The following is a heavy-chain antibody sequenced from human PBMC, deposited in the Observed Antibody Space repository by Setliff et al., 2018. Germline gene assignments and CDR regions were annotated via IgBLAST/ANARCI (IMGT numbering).Heavy chain of an antibody. V-gene: IGHV3-74*01. D-gene: IGHD3-3*01. CDR2: INSDGSST. J-gene: IGHJ6*02. CDR1: GFAFNTYW. CDR3: AREVNDNFWSGYLYYYGMDV. Sequence: GGSLRLSCAASGFAFNTYWMHWVRQAPGKGLVWVSRINSDGSSTSYADSVKGRFTISRDNAKNTLYLQMNSLRAEDTAVYYCAREVNDNFWSGYLYYYGMDVWGQGTTVTVSS.